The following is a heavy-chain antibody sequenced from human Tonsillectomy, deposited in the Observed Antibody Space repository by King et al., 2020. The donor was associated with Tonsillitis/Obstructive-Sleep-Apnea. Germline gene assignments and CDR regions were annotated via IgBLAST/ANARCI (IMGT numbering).Heavy chain of an antibody. D-gene: IGHD3-10*01. V-gene: IGHV3-48*03. CDR2: ISSSGSDI. CDR3: ARALFMIRGVIGTCYMDV. J-gene: IGHJ6*03. Sequence: QLVQSGGGLVQPGGSLRLSCAASGFTFSSYEMNWARQAPGKGLEWLSYISSSGSDIYYADSVKGRFTISRDNAKNLLYLQMNSLTAEDTAVYYCARALFMIRGVIGTCYMDVWGKGTTVTVSS. CDR1: GFTFSSYE.